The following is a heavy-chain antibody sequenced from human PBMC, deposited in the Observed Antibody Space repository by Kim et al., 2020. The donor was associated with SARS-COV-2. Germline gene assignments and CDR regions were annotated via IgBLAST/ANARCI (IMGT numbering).Heavy chain of an antibody. Sequence: GGSLRLSCAASGFSFTNAWMSWLRQAPGKGLEWVGLIKTETDGGGTDYAAAVKGRFSISRDDSKNMLYLRMNSLKTDDTAVYFCTTYRNWFDPWSQGTLVTVSS. V-gene: IGHV3-15*01. CDR1: GFSFTNAW. D-gene: IGHD1-26*01. CDR3: TTYRNWFDP. CDR2: IKTETDGGGT. J-gene: IGHJ5*02.